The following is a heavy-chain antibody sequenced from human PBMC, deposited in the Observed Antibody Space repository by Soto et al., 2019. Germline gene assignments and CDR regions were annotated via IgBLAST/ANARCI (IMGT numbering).Heavy chain of an antibody. CDR3: ARDQRRAPNFDY. V-gene: IGHV3-66*01. J-gene: IGHJ4*02. CDR1: GFTVSSNY. CDR2: IYSGGST. Sequence: TGGSLRLSCAASGFTVSSNYMSWVRQAPGKGLEWVSVIYSGGSTYYADSVKGRFTISRDNSKNTLYLQMNSLRAEDTAVYYCARDQRRAPNFDYWGQGTLVTVSS.